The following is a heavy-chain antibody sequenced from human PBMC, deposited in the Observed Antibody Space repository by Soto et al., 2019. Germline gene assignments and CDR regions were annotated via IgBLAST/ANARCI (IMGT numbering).Heavy chain of an antibody. J-gene: IGHJ4*02. V-gene: IGHV4-31*02. D-gene: IGHD1-1*01. Sequence: WTWIRQLPGKCLEWIGYIYYTGNTYYNPSLKSRPTISIDTSENQFSLKLTSVTAADTAVYFCASGHDAYKVRYWGQGTLVTVSS. CDR3: ASGHDAYKVRY. CDR2: IYYTGNT.